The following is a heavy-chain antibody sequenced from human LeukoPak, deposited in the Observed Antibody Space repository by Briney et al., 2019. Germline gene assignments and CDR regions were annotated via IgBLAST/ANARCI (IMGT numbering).Heavy chain of an antibody. CDR2: IYYSGST. Sequence: PSETLSLTCTVSGGSISSYYWSWIRQPPGKGLEWIGYIYYSGSTNYNPSLKSRVTISVDTSKNQFSLKLSSATAADTAVYYCATRGSRDAFDIWGQGTMVTVSS. V-gene: IGHV4-59*12. CDR1: GGSISSYY. J-gene: IGHJ3*02. CDR3: ATRGSRDAFDI. D-gene: IGHD1-26*01.